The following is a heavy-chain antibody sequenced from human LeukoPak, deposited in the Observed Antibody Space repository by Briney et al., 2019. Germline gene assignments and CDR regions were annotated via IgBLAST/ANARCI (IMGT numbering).Heavy chain of an antibody. CDR3: ARDLCSSTSCDGANYYYYGMDV. CDR2: ISYDGSNT. J-gene: IGHJ6*02. CDR1: GVTFSSYA. V-gene: IGHV3-30*04. D-gene: IGHD2-2*01. Sequence: GGSLRLSCAASGVTFSSYAMHWVRQAPGKGLEWVAVISYDGSNTYYADSVKGRFTISRDNSKNTLYLQMNSLRAEDTAVYYCARDLCSSTSCDGANYYYYGMDVWGQGTTVTVSS.